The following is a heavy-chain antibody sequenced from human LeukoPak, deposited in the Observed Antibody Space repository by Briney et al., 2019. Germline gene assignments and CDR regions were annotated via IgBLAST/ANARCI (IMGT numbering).Heavy chain of an antibody. CDR2: ISAYNGNT. Sequence: ASVKVSCKASGYTFTGYYMHRVRQAPGQGLEWMGWISAYNGNTNYAQKLQGRVTMTTDTSTSTAYMELRSLRSDDTAVYYCARVADTTGDYYYYGMDVWGQGTTVTVSS. J-gene: IGHJ6*02. CDR3: ARVADTTGDYYYYGMDV. CDR1: GYTFTGYY. V-gene: IGHV1-18*04. D-gene: IGHD1-1*01.